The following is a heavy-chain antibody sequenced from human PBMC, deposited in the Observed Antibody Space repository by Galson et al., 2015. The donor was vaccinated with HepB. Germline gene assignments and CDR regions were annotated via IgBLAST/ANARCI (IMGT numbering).Heavy chain of an antibody. V-gene: IGHV3-21*01. CDR2: ISRSSNYI. J-gene: IGHJ4*02. Sequence: SLRLSCAASGFTFSTYTMNWVRQAPGKGLEWVSSISRSSNYIYYADSVRGRLTISRDNAKNSLYLQMHSLRDEDTAVYYCARVGWFGESPGRWGQGTLVTVSS. D-gene: IGHD3-10*01. CDR1: GFTFSTYT. CDR3: ARVGWFGESPGR.